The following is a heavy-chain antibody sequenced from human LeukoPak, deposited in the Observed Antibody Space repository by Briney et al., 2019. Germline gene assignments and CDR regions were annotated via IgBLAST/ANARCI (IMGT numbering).Heavy chain of an antibody. D-gene: IGHD5-18*01. CDR2: NNPNSGGT. V-gene: IGHV1-2*02. J-gene: IGHJ4*02. CDR1: GYTFTGYY. Sequence: ASVKVSRKASGYTFTGYYMHWVRQAPGQGLEWMGWNNPNSGGTNYAQKFQGRVTMTRDTSISTAYMELSRLRSDDTAVYYCAREIPYTAMGDYWGQGTLVTVSS. CDR3: AREIPYTAMGDY.